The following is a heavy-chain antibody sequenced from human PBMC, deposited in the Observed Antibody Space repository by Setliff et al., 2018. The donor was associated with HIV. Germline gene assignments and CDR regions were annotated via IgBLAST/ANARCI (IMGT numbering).Heavy chain of an antibody. J-gene: IGHJ3*02. CDR2: IHHSGTA. Sequence: SETLSLTCTVSGGSITRTPYYWGWIRQPPGKGLEWIGSIHHSGTAYDNPSLKSRVTISVDPSKNQILLRLSSVTAADTAVYYCARGQGCGGGCHYAFEMWGQGTTVTV. CDR1: GGSITRTPYY. CDR3: ARGQGCGGGCHYAFEM. V-gene: IGHV4-39*01. D-gene: IGHD2-21*02.